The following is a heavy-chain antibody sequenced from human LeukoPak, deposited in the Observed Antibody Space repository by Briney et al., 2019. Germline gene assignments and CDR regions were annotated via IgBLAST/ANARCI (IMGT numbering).Heavy chain of an antibody. CDR1: GGSISSGGYS. D-gene: IGHD5-12*01. J-gene: IGHJ6*02. CDR2: IYYTGST. CDR3: ASSEATTTPPPYGMDV. Sequence: SQTLSLTCAVSGGSISSGGYSWSWIRQPPGKGLEWIGYIYYTGSTFYNPSLKSRVIISVDTSKNQFSLRLSSVTVADTAVYYCASSEATTTPPPYGMDVWGQGTTVTVSS. V-gene: IGHV4-31*11.